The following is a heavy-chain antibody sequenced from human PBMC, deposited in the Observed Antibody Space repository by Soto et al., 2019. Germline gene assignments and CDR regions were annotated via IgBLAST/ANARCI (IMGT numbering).Heavy chain of an antibody. Sequence: RGSLLLSCASSGFTFGAYSLSWVRQAPGKGLEWVSSIDPSATEIHYADSVEGRFTISIDNAKRSLYLQMISLRVEDTAVYYCARDCLTGDPREAFDFWGQGTLVTVSS. D-gene: IGHD7-27*01. CDR2: IDPSATEI. CDR1: GFTFGAYS. V-gene: IGHV3-21*01. CDR3: ARDCLTGDPREAFDF. J-gene: IGHJ4*02.